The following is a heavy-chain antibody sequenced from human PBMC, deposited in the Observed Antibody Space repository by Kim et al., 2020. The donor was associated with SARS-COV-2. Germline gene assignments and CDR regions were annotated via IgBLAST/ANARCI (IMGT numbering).Heavy chain of an antibody. D-gene: IGHD6-19*01. Sequence: KYYADSVKGRFTVSRDSSKNTLALQMDSLRPEDTAVYYCARSGYSSGWDYWGQGTLVTVSS. CDR2: K. J-gene: IGHJ4*02. CDR3: ARSGYSSGWDY. V-gene: IGHV3-30*01.